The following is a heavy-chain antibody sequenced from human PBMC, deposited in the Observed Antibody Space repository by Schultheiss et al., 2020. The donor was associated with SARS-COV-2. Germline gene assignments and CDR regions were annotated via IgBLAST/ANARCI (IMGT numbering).Heavy chain of an antibody. V-gene: IGHV4-34*01. CDR2: INHSGST. D-gene: IGHD5-18*01. CDR1: GGSFSGYY. CDR3: ARLGYSYGPNWFDP. J-gene: IGHJ5*02. Sequence: SQTLSLTCAVYGGSFSGYYWSWIRQPPGKGLEWIGEINHSGSTNYNPSLKSRVTISVDTSKNQFSLKLSSVTAADTAVYYCARLGYSYGPNWFDPWGQGTLVTVSS.